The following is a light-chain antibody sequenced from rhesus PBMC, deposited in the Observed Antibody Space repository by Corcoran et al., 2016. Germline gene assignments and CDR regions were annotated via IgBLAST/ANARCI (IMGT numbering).Light chain of an antibody. CDR1: QRISSW. CDR3: LHYSSSPLT. J-gene: IGKJ4*01. CDR2: KAS. V-gene: IGKV1-22*01. Sequence: DIQMTQSPSSLSASVGDTVSITCRASQRISSWLDWYQQKPGKAPKVLIYKASSLQSGVPSRFSGNGSGTDFTLTISSLQPEDFATYDCLHYSSSPLTFGGGTQVEIK.